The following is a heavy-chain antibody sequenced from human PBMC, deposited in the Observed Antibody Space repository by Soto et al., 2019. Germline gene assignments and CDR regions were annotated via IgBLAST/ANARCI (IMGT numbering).Heavy chain of an antibody. CDR3: ARLYSSSWYSKYYFDY. CDR1: GGTFSSYA. V-gene: IGHV1-69*13. D-gene: IGHD6-13*01. J-gene: IGHJ4*02. Sequence: SVKVSCKASGGTFSSYAISWVRQAPGQGLEWMGGIIPIFGTANYAQKFQGRVTITADESTSTAYMELSSLRSEDTAVYCCARLYSSSWYSKYYFDYWGQGTLVTVSS. CDR2: IIPIFGTA.